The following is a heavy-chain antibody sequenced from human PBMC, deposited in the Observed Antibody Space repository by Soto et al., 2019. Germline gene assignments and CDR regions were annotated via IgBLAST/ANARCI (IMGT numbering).Heavy chain of an antibody. CDR1: GFTFSSYW. CDR3: ARRGSGVTRGLHY. D-gene: IGHD2-15*01. Sequence: EVQLVESGGGLVQPGGSLRLSCAASGFTFSSYWMHWVRQAPGKGLVWISRINTDGSSTSSVDSVQGRFTISRDNGKNTLFLQMNSLRGADTAVYSWARRGSGVTRGLHYWGQGTLVTCSS. J-gene: IGHJ4*02. CDR2: INTDGSST. V-gene: IGHV3-74*01.